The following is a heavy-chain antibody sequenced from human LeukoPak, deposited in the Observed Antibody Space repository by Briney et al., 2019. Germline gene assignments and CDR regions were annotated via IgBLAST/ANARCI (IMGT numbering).Heavy chain of an antibody. CDR2: ISAYNGNT. CDR3: ARDRVMITFGGVIVNDY. D-gene: IGHD3-16*02. Sequence: ASVKVSCKASGYTFTSYGISWVRQAPGQGLEWMGWISAYNGNTNYAQKLQGRVTMTTDTSTSTAYMELRSLRFDDTAVYYCARDRVMITFGGVIVNDYWGQGTLVTVSS. J-gene: IGHJ4*02. CDR1: GYTFTSYG. V-gene: IGHV1-18*01.